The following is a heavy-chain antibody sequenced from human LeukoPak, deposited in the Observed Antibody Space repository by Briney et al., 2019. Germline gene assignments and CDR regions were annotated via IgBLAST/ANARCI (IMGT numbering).Heavy chain of an antibody. CDR1: GFTFSTYW. V-gene: IGHV3-7*05. D-gene: IGHD2-8*01. CDR3: VRGSNWAFDY. CDR2: IKQDGSEE. Sequence: GGSLRLSCAASGFTFSTYWMSWLRQAPGRGLEWVANIKQDGSEEYYVDSVKGRFTISSDNAKSSLYLQMSSLRVEDTAVYYCVRGSNWAFDYWGQGTLVTVSS. J-gene: IGHJ4*02.